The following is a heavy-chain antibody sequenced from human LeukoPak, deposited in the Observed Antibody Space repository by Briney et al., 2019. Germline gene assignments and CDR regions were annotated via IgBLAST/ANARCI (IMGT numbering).Heavy chain of an antibody. CDR3: ARAQSARYYDSSGYPRWYYGMDV. V-gene: IGHV1-69*13. J-gene: IGHJ6*02. D-gene: IGHD3-22*01. Sequence: SVKVSCKASGGTFSSYAISWVRQAPGQGLEWMGGIIPIFGTANYAQKFQGRVTITADESTSTAYMELSSLRSEDTAVCYCARAQSARYYDSSGYPRWYYGMDVWGQGTTVTVSS. CDR1: GGTFSSYA. CDR2: IIPIFGTA.